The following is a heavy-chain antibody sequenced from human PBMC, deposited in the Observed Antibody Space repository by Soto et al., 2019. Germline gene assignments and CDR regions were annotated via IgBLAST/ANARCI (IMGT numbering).Heavy chain of an antibody. CDR3: AKPYSNYYLHYFDY. D-gene: IGHD4-4*01. CDR2: ISGSGGGT. V-gene: IGHV3-23*01. Sequence: GGSLRLSCAASGFTFSSYAMSWVRQAPGKGLEWVSAISGSGGGTYYADSVKGRFTISRDNSKNTLYLQMNSLRAEDTAVYYCAKPYSNYYLHYFDYWGKGTLVTVS. CDR1: GFTFSSYA. J-gene: IGHJ4*02.